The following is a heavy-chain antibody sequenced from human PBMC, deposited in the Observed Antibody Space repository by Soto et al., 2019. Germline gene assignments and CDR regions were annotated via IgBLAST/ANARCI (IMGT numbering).Heavy chain of an antibody. CDR3: ARDWLRFLEWLLRHYYYYGMDV. CDR2: IKYSGTT. D-gene: IGHD3-3*01. CDR1: GGSISSSRCH. J-gene: IGHJ6*02. V-gene: IGHV4-39*02. Sequence: PSETLSLTCTVSGGSISSSRCHWGWIRQPPGKGLEWIASIKYSGTTFYNPSLKSRVTLSVDTSKNQFALKLSSVTAAETAVYYCARDWLRFLEWLLRHYYYYGMDVWGQGTTVTVSS.